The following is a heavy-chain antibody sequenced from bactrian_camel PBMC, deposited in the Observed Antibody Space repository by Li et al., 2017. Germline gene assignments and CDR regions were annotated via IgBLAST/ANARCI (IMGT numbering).Heavy chain of an antibody. D-gene: IGHD4*01. J-gene: IGHJ4*01. CDR3: AFAPGVTLWRGFLDADVHKF. CDR2: IDSDGRT. V-gene: IGHV3S9*01. CDR1: GYTYSSYS. Sequence: HVQLVESGGGSVQAGGSLRLSCRASGYTYSSYSMGWFRLGPGKEREGVQAIDSDGRTRYGKIDSVKGRFTISRDNAGPTMYLQMDKLQPEDTARYFCAFAPGVTLWRGFLDADVHKFWGRGTQVTVS.